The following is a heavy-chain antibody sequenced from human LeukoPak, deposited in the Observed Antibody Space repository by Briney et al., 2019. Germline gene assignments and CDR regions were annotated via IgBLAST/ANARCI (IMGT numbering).Heavy chain of an antibody. J-gene: IGHJ4*02. V-gene: IGHV3-30*04. CDR2: ISYDGSNK. CDR3: ARDFRL. Sequence: PGGSLRLSCAASGFTFSSYAMHWVRQAPGKGLEWVAVISYDGSNKYYADSVKGRFTISRDNSKNTLYLQMNSLRAEDTAVYYCARDFRLWGQGTLSPSPQ. CDR1: GFTFSSYA.